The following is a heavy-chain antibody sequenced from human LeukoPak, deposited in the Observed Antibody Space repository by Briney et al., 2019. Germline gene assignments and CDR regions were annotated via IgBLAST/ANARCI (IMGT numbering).Heavy chain of an antibody. CDR3: ATRRITMVRGVIGVDY. CDR1: GFTFTSSA. D-gene: IGHD3-10*01. Sequence: GASVKVSCKASGFTFTSSAVQWVRQARGQRLEWIGWLVVGSGNTNYAQKFQARVTITRDMSTSTAYMELSSLSSEDTAVYYCATRRITMVRGVIGVDYWGQGTLVTVSS. V-gene: IGHV1-58*01. J-gene: IGHJ4*02. CDR2: LVVGSGNT.